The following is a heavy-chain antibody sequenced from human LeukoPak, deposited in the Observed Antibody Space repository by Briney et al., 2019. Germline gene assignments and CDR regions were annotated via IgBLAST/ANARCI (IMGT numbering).Heavy chain of an antibody. J-gene: IGHJ4*02. CDR1: GFAFSSLA. CDR3: AEDARRTSGWYFFDY. CDR2: ISDSGSLT. V-gene: IGHV3-23*01. Sequence: PGGSLTLSCAASGFAFSSLAMGWVRQAPGKGLEWVSVISDSGSLTYHADSVKGRFTISRDNYKNTLFLQMNSLKAEDRAVYHCAEDARRTSGWYFFDYWGQGTLVTVFS. D-gene: IGHD6-19*01.